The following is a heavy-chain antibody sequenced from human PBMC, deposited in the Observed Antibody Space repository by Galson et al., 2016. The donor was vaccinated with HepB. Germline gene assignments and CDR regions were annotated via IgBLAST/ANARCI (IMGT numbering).Heavy chain of an antibody. J-gene: IGHJ3*02. Sequence: SLRLSCAASGFSFSDYYMSWIRQAPGKGLEWVSFISASGVTTHYADSVKGRFTISRDNSKNTLYLQMNDLRAGDTAVYYCAKGLHYDSSGDAFDIWGQGTVVTVSS. CDR2: ISASGVTT. V-gene: IGHV3-23*01. CDR1: GFSFSDYY. D-gene: IGHD3-22*01. CDR3: AKGLHYDSSGDAFDI.